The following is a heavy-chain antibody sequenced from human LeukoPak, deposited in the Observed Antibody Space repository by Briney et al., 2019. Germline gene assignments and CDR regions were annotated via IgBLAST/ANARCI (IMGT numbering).Heavy chain of an antibody. J-gene: IGHJ5*02. CDR2: MNPNSGDT. CDR3: ARGRYYYDSSGYPNWFDP. CDR1: GYTFTSYG. V-gene: IGHV1-8*03. Sequence: GASVKVSCKASGYTFTSYGISWVRQAPGQGLEWMGWMNPNSGDTGYAQKFQGRVTITWNTSISTAYMELSSLRSEDTAVYYCARGRYYYDSSGYPNWFDPWGQGTLVTVSS. D-gene: IGHD3-22*01.